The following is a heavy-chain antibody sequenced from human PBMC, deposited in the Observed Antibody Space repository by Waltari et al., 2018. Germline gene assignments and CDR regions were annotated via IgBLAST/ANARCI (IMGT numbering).Heavy chain of an antibody. J-gene: IGHJ4*02. D-gene: IGHD5-12*01. CDR3: VRGYPDIVATISDY. Sequence: QLQLQESGPGLVKPSETLSLTCPVSRSSIRNNNYYWGWVRQPPGKGLEWIGSLYKSGTTYYNPSLKSRVTISVDTSNNQFSLKLNSVTAADTAVYYCVRGYPDIVATISDYWGQGTLVIVSS. V-gene: IGHV4-39*07. CDR1: RSSIRNNNYY. CDR2: LYKSGTT.